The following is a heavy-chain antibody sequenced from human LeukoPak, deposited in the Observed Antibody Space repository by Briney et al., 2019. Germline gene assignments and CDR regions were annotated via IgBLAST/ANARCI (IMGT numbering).Heavy chain of an antibody. CDR1: GFTFTSEA. Sequence: PGGSLRLSCAASGFTFTSEAISWVRQAPGEGLEWVSAISYSGDSTYYADSVRGRFTISRDNSKNTLYLQLNSLRPEDTAVYYCARALIQNRFLEWLHFDYWGQGTLVTVSS. V-gene: IGHV3-23*01. D-gene: IGHD3-3*01. J-gene: IGHJ4*02. CDR2: ISYSGDST. CDR3: ARALIQNRFLEWLHFDY.